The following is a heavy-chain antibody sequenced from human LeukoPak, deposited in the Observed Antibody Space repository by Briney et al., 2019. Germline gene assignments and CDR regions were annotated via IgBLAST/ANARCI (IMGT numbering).Heavy chain of an antibody. D-gene: IGHD3-10*01. CDR1: GDSVSTKSAT. J-gene: IGHJ5*02. Sequence: SQTLSLTCAISGDSVSTKSATWNWIRQSPSRGLEWLGRTYYTSKWYNDYAVSVKSRITINPDTSKNQFSLQLNSVTPEDTAVYYCAREGWFGEPPSHWFDPWGQGTLVTVSS. CDR3: AREGWFGEPPSHWFDP. CDR2: TYYTSKWYN. V-gene: IGHV6-1*01.